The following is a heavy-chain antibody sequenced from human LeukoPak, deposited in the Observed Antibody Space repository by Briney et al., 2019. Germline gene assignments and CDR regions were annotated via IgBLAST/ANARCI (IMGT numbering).Heavy chain of an antibody. CDR2: MNPNSGNT. Sequence: ASVKVSCKASGYTFTNYDINWVRQATGQGLEWMRWMNPNSGNTGYAQKFQGRVTMTRSTSISTAYMELSSLRFEDTAVYFCTRSVRNGHFDYWGQGTLVTVSS. CDR3: TRSVRNGHFDY. D-gene: IGHD2-8*01. CDR1: GYTFTNYD. V-gene: IGHV1-8*01. J-gene: IGHJ4*02.